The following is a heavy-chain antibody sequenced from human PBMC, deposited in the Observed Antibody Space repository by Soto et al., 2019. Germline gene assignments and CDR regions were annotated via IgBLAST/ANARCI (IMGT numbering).Heavy chain of an antibody. Sequence: PSETLSLTCTVSGGSISSGGYYWSWIRQHPGKGLEWIGYIYYSGSTYYNPSLKSRVTISVDTSKNQFSLKLSSVTAADTAVYYCARETLYYDILTGYYNNIHYFDYWGQGTLVTVSS. J-gene: IGHJ4*02. CDR1: GGSISSGGYY. CDR3: ARETLYYDILTGYYNNIHYFDY. CDR2: IYYSGST. D-gene: IGHD3-9*01. V-gene: IGHV4-31*03.